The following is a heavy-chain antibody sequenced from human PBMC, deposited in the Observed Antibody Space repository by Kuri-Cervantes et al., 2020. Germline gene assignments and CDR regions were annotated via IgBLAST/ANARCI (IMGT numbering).Heavy chain of an antibody. CDR1: GYTFTNYG. J-gene: IGHJ5*02. Sequence: ASVKVSCKASGYTFTNYGISWVRQAPGQGLEWMGWISAHNGNTKYAQKLQGRVTVTTDTSTSTAYMELRSLRSDDTAVYYCARGVPDIVVVPAAMRDRLNWFDPWGQGTLVTVSS. CDR3: ARGVPDIVVVPAAMRDRLNWFDP. V-gene: IGHV1-18*01. CDR2: ISAHNGNT. D-gene: IGHD2-2*01.